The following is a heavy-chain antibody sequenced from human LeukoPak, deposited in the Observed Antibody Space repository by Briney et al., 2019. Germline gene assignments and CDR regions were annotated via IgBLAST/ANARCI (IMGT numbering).Heavy chain of an antibody. CDR3: AKNRGSGGYYFDY. J-gene: IGHJ4*02. Sequence: SETLSLTCTVSGYSISSGYYWGWIRQPPGKRLEWIGSIYPSGSTFYNPSLKSRVTMSADTSRNQFSLKLSSVTAADTAVYYCAKNRGSGGYYFDYWGQGTLVTVSS. CDR1: GYSISSGYY. V-gene: IGHV4-38-2*02. CDR2: IYPSGST. D-gene: IGHD3-16*01.